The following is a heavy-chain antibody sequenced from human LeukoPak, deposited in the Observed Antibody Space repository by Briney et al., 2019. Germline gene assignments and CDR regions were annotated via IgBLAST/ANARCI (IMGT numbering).Heavy chain of an antibody. D-gene: IGHD1-7*01. CDR2: ISSSSSYI. V-gene: IGHV3-21*01. Sequence: GGSLRLSCAASGFTFSSYSMNWVRQAPGKGLEWVSSISSSSSYIYYADSVKGRFTISRDNAKNSLYLQMISLRAEDTAVYYCASSGTTVSPEYYFDYWDQGTLVTVSS. J-gene: IGHJ4*02. CDR3: ASSGTTVSPEYYFDY. CDR1: GFTFSSYS.